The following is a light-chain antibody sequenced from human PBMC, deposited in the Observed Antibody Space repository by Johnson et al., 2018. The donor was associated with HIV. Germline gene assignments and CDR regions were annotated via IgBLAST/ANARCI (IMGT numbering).Light chain of an antibody. J-gene: IGLJ1*01. CDR3: GTWDSSLRGFYV. CDR2: DNN. CDR1: SSNIGNNF. Sequence: QSVLTQPPSVSAAPGQKVTISCSGSSSNIGNNFVSWYQHLPGTTPKLLIYDNNKRPSGIPDRFSGSKSGTSATLGITALQTGDEADYYCGTWDSSLRGFYVVGTGTKVTVL. V-gene: IGLV1-51*01.